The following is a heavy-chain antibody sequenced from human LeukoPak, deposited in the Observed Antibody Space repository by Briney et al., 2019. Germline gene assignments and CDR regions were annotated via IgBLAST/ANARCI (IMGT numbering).Heavy chain of an antibody. CDR3: ARGNQWIQLWYQNWFDP. CDR1: GYTFTGYY. D-gene: IGHD5-18*01. J-gene: IGHJ5*02. CDR2: INPNSGGT. Sequence: GASVKVSCKASGYTFTGYYMHWVRQAPGQGLEWMGWINPNSGGTNYAQKFQGRVTMTRDTSISTAYMELSRLRSDDTAVYYCARGNQWIQLWYQNWFDPWGQGTLVTVSS. V-gene: IGHV1-2*02.